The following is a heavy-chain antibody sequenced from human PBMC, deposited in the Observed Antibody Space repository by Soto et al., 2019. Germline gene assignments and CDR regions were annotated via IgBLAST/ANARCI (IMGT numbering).Heavy chain of an antibody. V-gene: IGHV4-30-2*01. CDR3: ARDQLEGNWFDP. D-gene: IGHD1-1*01. Sequence: QLQLQESGSGLVRPSQTLSLTCAVSGGSISSGGYSWNWIRQPPGKVLEWIGYIYHSGSTLYNPSHKSRVTISVDKSKNQFSLKLSSVTAADTAVYYCARDQLEGNWFDPWGQGTLVTVSS. CDR1: GGSISSGGYS. CDR2: IYHSGST. J-gene: IGHJ5*02.